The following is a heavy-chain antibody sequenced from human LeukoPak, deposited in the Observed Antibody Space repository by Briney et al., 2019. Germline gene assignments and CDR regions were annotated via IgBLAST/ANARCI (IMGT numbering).Heavy chain of an antibody. CDR3: ARGMEPLNLYYMDV. D-gene: IGHD1-26*01. CDR2: INPNSGGT. J-gene: IGHJ6*03. CDR1: GYTFTGYY. V-gene: IGHV1-2*02. Sequence: ASVYVSCKASGYTFTGYYIHWVRKAPGQGLERMGCINPNSGGTNYAQKFQGRVTMTRDTSINTAYMELSRLRSDDTAVYYCARGMEPLNLYYMDVWGKGTTVTVSS.